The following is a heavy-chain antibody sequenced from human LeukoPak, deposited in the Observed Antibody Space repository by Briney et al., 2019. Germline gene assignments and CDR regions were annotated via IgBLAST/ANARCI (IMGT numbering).Heavy chain of an antibody. CDR3: ARLPYDILTGYSDYYYMDV. V-gene: IGHV1-8*01. CDR1: GYTFTSYD. Sequence: ASVKVSCKASGYTFTSYDINWVRQAPGQGLEWMGWMNPNSGNTGYAQKFQGRVTMTRNTSISTAYMELSSLRSEDTAVYYCARLPYDILTGYSDYYYMDVWGKGTTVTISS. CDR2: MNPNSGNT. J-gene: IGHJ6*03. D-gene: IGHD3-9*01.